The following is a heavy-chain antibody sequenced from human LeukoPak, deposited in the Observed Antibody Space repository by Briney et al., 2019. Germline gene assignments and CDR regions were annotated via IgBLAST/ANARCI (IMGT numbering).Heavy chain of an antibody. Sequence: PSETLSLTCTVSGGSISSYYWSWIRQPPGKGLEWIGYIHYSGSTNYNPSLKSRVTISVDTSKNQFSLKLSSVTAADTAVYYCARCIAVAGTVRFDPWGQGTLVTVSS. CDR3: ARCIAVAGTVRFDP. D-gene: IGHD6-19*01. V-gene: IGHV4-59*01. J-gene: IGHJ5*02. CDR2: IHYSGST. CDR1: GGSISSYY.